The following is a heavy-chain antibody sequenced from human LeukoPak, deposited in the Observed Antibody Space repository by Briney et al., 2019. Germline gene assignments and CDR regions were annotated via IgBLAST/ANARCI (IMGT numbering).Heavy chain of an antibody. V-gene: IGHV1-69*04. CDR2: IIPILGIA. J-gene: IGHJ4*02. CDR1: GGTFSSYA. D-gene: IGHD3-3*01. CDR3: ARGTDDFWSPKAYFDY. Sequence: GASVKVSCKASGGTFSSYAISWVRQAPGQGLEWMGRIIPILGIANYAQKFQGRVTITADKSTSTAYMELSSLRSEDTAVYYCARGTDDFWSPKAYFDYWGQGTLVTVSS.